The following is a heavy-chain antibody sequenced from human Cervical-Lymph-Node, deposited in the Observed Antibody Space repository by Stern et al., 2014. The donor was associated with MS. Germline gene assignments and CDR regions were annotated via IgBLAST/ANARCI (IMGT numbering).Heavy chain of an antibody. V-gene: IGHV1-18*04. D-gene: IGHD3-3*01. CDR1: GYTFTNYG. Sequence: QVQLVQSGAEVKKPGASVKVSCKASGYTFTNYGIAWVRQAPGQGLEWMGWLSAYNGNIKFAQKVQDRFTMTTDKSKNTAYMEMRSLRSDDTAVYYCARADEDFWRTYENFDSWGQGTLVTVSS. CDR2: LSAYNGNI. J-gene: IGHJ4*02. CDR3: ARADEDFWRTYENFDS.